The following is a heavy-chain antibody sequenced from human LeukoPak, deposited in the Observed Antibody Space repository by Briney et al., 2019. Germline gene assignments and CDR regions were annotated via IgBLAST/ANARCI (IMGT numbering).Heavy chain of an antibody. J-gene: IGHJ4*02. CDR1: GGSISSSSSVC. CDR2: IHHNGAT. CDR3: ARNGGNSDYDY. D-gene: IGHD4-23*01. Sequence: SETLSLTCAVSGGSISSSSSVCWTWVRQPPGEGLEWIGEIHHNGATNYNPSLKSRVTVLLDKSKNQFSLKLNSVTAADTALYYCARNGGNSDYDYWGQGTLVTVS. V-gene: IGHV4-4*02.